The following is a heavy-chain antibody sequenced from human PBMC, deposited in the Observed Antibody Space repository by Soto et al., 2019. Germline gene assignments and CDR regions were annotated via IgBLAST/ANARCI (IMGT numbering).Heavy chain of an antibody. V-gene: IGHV3-9*01. D-gene: IGHD1-26*01. CDR3: AKDMGGSGSYPFDY. J-gene: IGHJ4*02. Sequence: GGSLRLSCAASGFTFDDYAMHWVRQAPGKGLEWVSGISWNSGSIGYADSVKGRFTISRDNAKNSLYLQMNSLRAEDTALYYCAKDMGGSGSYPFDYWGQGTLVTVS. CDR1: GFTFDDYA. CDR2: ISWNSGSI.